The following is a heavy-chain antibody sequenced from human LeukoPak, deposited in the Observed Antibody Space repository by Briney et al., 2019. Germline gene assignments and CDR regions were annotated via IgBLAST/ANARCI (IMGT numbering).Heavy chain of an antibody. Sequence: SETLSLTCTVSGGSVSSGSYYWSWIRQPPGKGLEWIGYIYYSGSTNYNPSLKSRVTISVDTSKNQFSLKLSSVTAADTAVYYCTSVTGLNWFDPWGQGTLVTVSS. D-gene: IGHD2/OR15-2a*01. V-gene: IGHV4-61*01. CDR3: TSVTGLNWFDP. CDR1: GGSVSSGSYY. CDR2: IYYSGST. J-gene: IGHJ5*02.